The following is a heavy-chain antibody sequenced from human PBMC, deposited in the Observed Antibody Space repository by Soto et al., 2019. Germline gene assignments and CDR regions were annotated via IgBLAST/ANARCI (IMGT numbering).Heavy chain of an antibody. J-gene: IGHJ5*02. CDR1: GGSISSGDYY. Sequence: QVQLQESGPGLVKPSQTLSLTCTVSGGSISSGDYYWSWIRQPPGKGLEWIGSIYYSGSTYYNPSLKSRVTISVDTSKNQFSLKLSSVTAADTAVYYCARESPSCSGGSCYSDWFDPWGQGTLVTVSS. V-gene: IGHV4-30-4*01. D-gene: IGHD2-15*01. CDR3: ARESPSCSGGSCYSDWFDP. CDR2: IYYSGST.